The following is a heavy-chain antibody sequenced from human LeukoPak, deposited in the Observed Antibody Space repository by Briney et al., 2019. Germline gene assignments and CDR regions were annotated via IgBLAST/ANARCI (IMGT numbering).Heavy chain of an antibody. CDR3: ARGSYYGSGSYWVY. CDR2: IIPIFGTA. V-gene: IGHV1-69*05. CDR1: GGTFSGYA. Sequence: ASVKVTCKASGGTFSGYAISWVRHAPGQGLEWMGGIIPIFGTANYAQKFQGRVTITTDGSTSTAYMELSSLRSEDTAVYYCARGSYYGSGSYWVYWGQGTLVTVSS. D-gene: IGHD3-10*01. J-gene: IGHJ4*02.